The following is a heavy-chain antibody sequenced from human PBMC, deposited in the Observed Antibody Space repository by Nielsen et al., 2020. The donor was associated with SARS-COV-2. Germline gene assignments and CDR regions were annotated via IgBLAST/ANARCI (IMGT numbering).Heavy chain of an antibody. D-gene: IGHD5-18*01. CDR3: ARDNRDTALDY. V-gene: IGHV4-4*07. CDR2: IYTSGST. Sequence: SETLSLTCTVSGVSISSYYWSWIRQPAGKGLEWIGRIYTSGSTNYNPSLKSRVTISVDTSKNQFSLKLSSVTAADTAVYYCARDNRDTALDYWGQGTLVTVSS. J-gene: IGHJ4*02. CDR1: GVSISSYY.